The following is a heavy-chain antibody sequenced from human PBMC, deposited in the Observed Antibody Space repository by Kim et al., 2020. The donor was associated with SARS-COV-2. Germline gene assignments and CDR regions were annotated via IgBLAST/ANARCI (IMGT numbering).Heavy chain of an antibody. J-gene: IGHJ6*01. D-gene: IGHD3-16*01. CDR1: GDSISSYD. V-gene: IGHV4-59*01. Sequence: SETLSLTCTVSGDSISSYDWNWLRQRPGKGLEWVCNMYNCGNTNYNHSLKRRVTISIDTYKNKISLKLNTMTAADTAAYEYVREREGGWSPYFFDYG. CDR2: MYNCGNT. CDR3: VREREGGWSPYFFDYG.